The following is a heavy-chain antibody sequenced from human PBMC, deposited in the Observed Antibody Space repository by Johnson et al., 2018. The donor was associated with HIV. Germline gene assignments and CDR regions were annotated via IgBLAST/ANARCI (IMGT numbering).Heavy chain of an antibody. D-gene: IGHD3-10*01. CDR1: GFTFSSYA. V-gene: IGHV3-30-3*01. CDR2: ISYDGSNI. CDR3: ARDHAAVITMVGNDAFEI. Sequence: QVQLVESGGGVVQPGRSLRLSCAASGFTFSSYAMHWVRQAPGKGLEWVAVISYDGSNIYYADSVKGRFTISRDNSKNTLYLHMNRLRDEDTAVYYCARDHAAVITMVGNDAFEIWGQGTMVTVSS. J-gene: IGHJ3*02.